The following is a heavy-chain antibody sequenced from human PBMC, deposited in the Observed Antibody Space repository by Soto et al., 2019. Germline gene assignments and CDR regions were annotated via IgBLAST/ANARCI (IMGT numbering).Heavy chain of an antibody. V-gene: IGHV3-53*04. CDR2: IFTGGST. CDR3: ARDRYSSGWLDAFDI. Sequence: EVQLVESGGGLVQPGGSLRLSCAASGFTVSSNYMSWVRQAPGKGLEWVSVIFTGGSTYYADSVKGRFTISRHSSKKTVYLQMNSLRAEDTAVYYCARDRYSSGWLDAFDIWGQGTMVTVSS. CDR1: GFTVSSNY. D-gene: IGHD6-19*01. J-gene: IGHJ3*02.